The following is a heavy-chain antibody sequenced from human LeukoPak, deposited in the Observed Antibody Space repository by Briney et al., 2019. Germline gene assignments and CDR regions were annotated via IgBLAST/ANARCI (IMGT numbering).Heavy chain of an antibody. V-gene: IGHV3-53*01. CDR2: IYSGGST. CDR1: GFTVSSNY. D-gene: IGHD3-3*01. J-gene: IGHJ3*01. CDR3: ARDRLAIFGVVKVLDAFDV. Sequence: GGSLRLSCAASGFTVSSNYMSWVRQAPGKGLEWVSVIYSGGSTYYADSVKGRFTISRDNAKNSLYLQMNSLRAEDTAVYYCARDRLAIFGVVKVLDAFDVWGQGTMVTVSS.